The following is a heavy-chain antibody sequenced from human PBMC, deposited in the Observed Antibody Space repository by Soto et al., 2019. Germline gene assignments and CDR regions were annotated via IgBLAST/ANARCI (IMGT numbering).Heavy chain of an antibody. J-gene: IGHJ6*02. CDR2: IIPIFGTA. CDR1: GGTFSSYA. CDR3: ARKGGGAVTGYGMDV. Sequence: ASVKVSCKASGGTFSSYAISWVRQAPGQGLEWTGGIIPIFGTANYAQKFQGRVTITADESTSTAYMELSSLRPEDTAVYYCARKGGGAVTGYGMDVWGQGTTVTVSS. D-gene: IGHD3-16*01. V-gene: IGHV1-69*13.